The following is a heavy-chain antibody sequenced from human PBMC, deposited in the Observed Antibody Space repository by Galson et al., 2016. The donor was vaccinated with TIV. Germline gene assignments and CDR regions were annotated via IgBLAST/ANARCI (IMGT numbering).Heavy chain of an antibody. CDR3: ATARLGIFNYFDS. Sequence: QSGAEVKKPGESLRISCKVAGYTLSDLSMHWVRQAPGKGLEWMGGFDPENDRVIYAQRFKGRVTMTDDTPTDTSYLEIRRLRSDDTAIYFCATARLGIFNYFDSWGQGTLVTVSS. CDR1: GYTLSDLS. V-gene: IGHV1-24*01. CDR2: FDPENDRV. D-gene: IGHD3-9*01. J-gene: IGHJ4*02.